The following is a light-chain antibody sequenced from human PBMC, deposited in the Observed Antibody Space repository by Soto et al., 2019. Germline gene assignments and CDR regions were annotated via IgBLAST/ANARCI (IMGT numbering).Light chain of an antibody. Sequence: DVVMTQTPLSLSVAPGQPASISCKSSQSLLHITGETFLFWYLQKPGQSPQLLIYEVSTRVSGVPDRFSGSGSGTDFTLEISRVETDDFSIYYCMQSTQLPPTFGQGTRLGIE. J-gene: IGKJ5*01. CDR3: MQSTQLPPT. CDR2: EVS. CDR1: QSLLHITGETF. V-gene: IGKV2D-29*02.